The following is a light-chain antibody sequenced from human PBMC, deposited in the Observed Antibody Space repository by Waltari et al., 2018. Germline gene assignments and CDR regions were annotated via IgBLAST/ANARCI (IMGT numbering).Light chain of an antibody. V-gene: IGLV1-47*01. CDR2: AND. CDR3: AAWDDSLGVWT. Sequence: QSVLTQPPSASGTPGQRVTISCSGSSSNIGNNYVYWHQQLPGTAPKLLSSANDQRPSWVPDRFSGSKSGTSASLAISWLRSEDEADYYCAAWDDSLGVWTFGGGTKLTVL. CDR1: SSNIGNNY. J-gene: IGLJ2*01.